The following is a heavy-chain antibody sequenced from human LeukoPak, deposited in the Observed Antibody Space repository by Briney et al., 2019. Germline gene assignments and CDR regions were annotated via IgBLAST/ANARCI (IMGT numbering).Heavy chain of an antibody. Sequence: SETLSLTCTVSGGSISSYYWSWIRQPPGKGLEWIGYIYYSGSTNYNPSLKSRVTISVDTSKNQFSLKLSSVTAADTAVYYCARGKYDSGGYYLDYWGQGTLVTVSS. CDR3: ARGKYDSGGYYLDY. J-gene: IGHJ4*02. CDR1: GGSISSYY. CDR2: IYYSGST. V-gene: IGHV4-59*01. D-gene: IGHD3-22*01.